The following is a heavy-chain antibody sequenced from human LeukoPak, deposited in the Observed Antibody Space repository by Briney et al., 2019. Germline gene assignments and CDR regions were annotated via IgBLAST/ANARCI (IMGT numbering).Heavy chain of an antibody. D-gene: IGHD6-6*01. J-gene: IGHJ4*02. V-gene: IGHV4-30-4*08. CDR3: AREAYSSSWGDVYFDY. CDR2: IYYSGST. Sequence: SETLSLTCTVSGDSISGFYWSWIRQPPGKGLEWIGYIYYSGSTYYNPSLKSRVTISVDTSKNQFSLKLSSVTAADTAVYYCAREAYSSSWGDVYFDYWGQGTLVTVSS. CDR1: GDSISGFY.